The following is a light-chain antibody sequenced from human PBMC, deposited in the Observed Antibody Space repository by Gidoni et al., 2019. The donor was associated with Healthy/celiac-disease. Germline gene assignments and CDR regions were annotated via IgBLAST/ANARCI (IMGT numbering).Light chain of an antibody. CDR1: SSNIRSNT. CDR3: AARDDSLNGRV. CDR2: SNN. V-gene: IGLV1-44*01. Sequence: SVLPQPPSASGTPGQRVTISCSGSSSNIRSNTVNWYQQRPGTATKHLIYSNNQRPSGVPVRFSGSKSGTSASLAISGLQSEDEADYYCAARDDSLNGRVFGGGTKLTVL. J-gene: IGLJ3*02.